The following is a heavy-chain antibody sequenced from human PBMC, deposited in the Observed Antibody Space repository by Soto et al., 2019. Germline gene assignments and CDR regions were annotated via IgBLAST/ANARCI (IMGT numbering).Heavy chain of an antibody. V-gene: IGHV3-33*01. J-gene: IGHJ5*02. CDR2: IWYDGSNK. D-gene: IGHD3-3*01. Sequence: GGSLRLSCAASGFTFSSYGMHWVRQALGKGLEWVAVIWYDGSNKYYADSVKGRFTISRDNSKNTLYLQMNSLRAEVTAVYYCAREVRSWSGYLDFDLFDPWGQGTLVTVSS. CDR3: AREVRSWSGYLDFDLFDP. CDR1: GFTFSSYG.